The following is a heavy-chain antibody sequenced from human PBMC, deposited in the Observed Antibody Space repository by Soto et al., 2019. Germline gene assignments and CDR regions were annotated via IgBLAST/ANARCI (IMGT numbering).Heavy chain of an antibody. D-gene: IGHD3-10*01. Sequence: EVQLLESGGTLVQPGGSLRLSCAASGFTFSRFAMSWVRQAPGKGLEWVSSISGSGDNTYYADSVRGRFTISRDNSKNAWYLQINSLRAEDTAVYYCARGRGGGFDDWGPGTLVTVSS. CDR3: ARGRGGGFDD. CDR2: ISGSGDNT. CDR1: GFTFSRFA. J-gene: IGHJ4*02. V-gene: IGHV3-23*01.